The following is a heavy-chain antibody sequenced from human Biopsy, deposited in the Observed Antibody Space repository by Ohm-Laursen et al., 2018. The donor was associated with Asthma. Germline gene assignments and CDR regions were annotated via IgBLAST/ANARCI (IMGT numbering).Heavy chain of an antibody. CDR1: GYIFTSYW. D-gene: IGHD3-10*01. Sequence: DSLRISCNTSGYIFTSYWIGWVRQMPGKGLEWMAIIFPDDSDTIYSPSFQGQVTISADKSISTVYLQWSSLKASDTAKYYCARLPYGSGSFFDFWGQGTQVTVAS. J-gene: IGHJ4*02. CDR2: IFPDDSDT. CDR3: ARLPYGSGSFFDF. V-gene: IGHV5-51*01.